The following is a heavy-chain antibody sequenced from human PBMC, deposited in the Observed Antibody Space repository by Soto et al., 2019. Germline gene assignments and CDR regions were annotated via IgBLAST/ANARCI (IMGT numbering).Heavy chain of an antibody. J-gene: IGHJ4*02. D-gene: IGHD1-20*01. CDR2: ISGTGGST. V-gene: IGHV3-23*01. CDR3: AKDRYNWNPQALDY. Sequence: EVQLIESGGGLVQPGGSLRLSCAASGFTFSVYAMSLVRQAPGKGLEWVSGISGTGGSTSYADSVKGRFTISRDNSKNTLSLQMTSLRDEDTAVYYCAKDRYNWNPQALDYWGQGTLVTVSS. CDR1: GFTFSVYA.